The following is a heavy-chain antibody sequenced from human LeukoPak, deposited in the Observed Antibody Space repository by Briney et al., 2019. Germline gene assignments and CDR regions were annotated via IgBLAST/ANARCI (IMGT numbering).Heavy chain of an antibody. CDR2: IRYDGSNK. CDR3: AKDGRYCSSTSCYEPLVYYYYMDV. Sequence: PGGSLRLSCAASGFTFSSYGMHWVRQAPGKGLEWVACIRYDGSNKYYADSVKGRFTISRDNSKNTLYLQMNSLRAEDTAVYYCAKDGRYCSSTSCYEPLVYYYYMDVWGKGTTVTVSS. D-gene: IGHD2-2*01. CDR1: GFTFSSYG. J-gene: IGHJ6*03. V-gene: IGHV3-30*02.